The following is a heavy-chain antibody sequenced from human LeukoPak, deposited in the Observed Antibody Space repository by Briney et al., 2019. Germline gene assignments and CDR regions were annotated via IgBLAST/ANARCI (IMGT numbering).Heavy chain of an antibody. J-gene: IGHJ4*02. Sequence: SETLSLTCAVSGYSISTDYFWGWRRPPAGKGLEWIGSIFHRGSTYYNPSLKSRVTISVDTSRNQFSLKLSTLTAEDTAVYCCARRAYYFDSRSYYRGFFHYWGQGTLFAVSS. CDR2: IFHRGST. V-gene: IGHV4-38-2*01. D-gene: IGHD3-10*01. CDR3: ARRAYYFDSRSYYRGFFHY. CDR1: GYSISTDYF.